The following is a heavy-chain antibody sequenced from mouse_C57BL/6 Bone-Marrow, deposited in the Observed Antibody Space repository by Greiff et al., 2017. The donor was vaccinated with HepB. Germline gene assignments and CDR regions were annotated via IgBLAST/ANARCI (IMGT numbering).Heavy chain of an antibody. CDR3: ARDYGSSHWYFDV. CDR1: GFSLTSYG. CDR2: IWSDGST. Sequence: VNVVESGPGLVAPSQSLSITCTVSGFSLTSYGVHWVRQPPGKGLEWLVVIWSDGSTTYNSALKSRLSISKDNSKSQVFLKMNSLQTDDTAMYYCARDYGSSHWYFDVWGTGTTVTVSS. J-gene: IGHJ1*03. V-gene: IGHV2-6*03. D-gene: IGHD1-1*01.